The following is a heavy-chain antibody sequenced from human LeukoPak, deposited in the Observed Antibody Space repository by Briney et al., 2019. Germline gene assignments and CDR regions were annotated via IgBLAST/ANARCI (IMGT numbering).Heavy chain of an antibody. CDR2: IIPIYGAA. J-gene: IGHJ3*02. V-gene: IGHV1-69*13. CDR1: GGTFSNSA. D-gene: IGHD3-22*01. Sequence: SVKVSCKASGGTFSNSAISWVRQAPGQGLERMGQIIPIYGAANYAHRFQDRVTITSDESTSTASMELTSLRSEDTAMYYCAREGRLYDSGGYSVFAAFDIWGQGTMVTVSS. CDR3: AREGRLYDSGGYSVFAAFDI.